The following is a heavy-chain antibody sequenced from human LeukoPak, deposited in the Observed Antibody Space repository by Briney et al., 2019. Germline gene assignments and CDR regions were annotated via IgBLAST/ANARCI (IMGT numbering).Heavy chain of an antibody. J-gene: IGHJ3*02. D-gene: IGHD3-22*01. CDR1: GYTFTSYG. Sequence: ASVKVSCKASGYTFTSYGISWVRQAPGQGLEWMGWISAYNGNTNYAQKLQGRVTTTTDTSTSTAYMELRSLRSDDTAVYYCARGYYDSSGYEGGYAFDIWGQGTMVTFSS. V-gene: IGHV1-18*01. CDR2: ISAYNGNT. CDR3: ARGYYDSSGYEGGYAFDI.